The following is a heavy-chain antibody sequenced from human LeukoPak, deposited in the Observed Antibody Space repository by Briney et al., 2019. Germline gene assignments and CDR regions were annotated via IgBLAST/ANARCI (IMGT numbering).Heavy chain of an antibody. V-gene: IGHV4-59*13. J-gene: IGHJ5*01. Sequence: SETLSLTCTVSGGSFSNYYCNWIRQPLGKGLEWIGYISYSGSTNYNPSLKSRVTISVDTSKHQFSLKLSSMTAADTAVYYCARGLNWFDYWGQGTLVTVSS. CDR2: ISYSGST. CDR1: GGSFSNYY. CDR3: ARGLNWFDY. D-gene: IGHD3-16*01.